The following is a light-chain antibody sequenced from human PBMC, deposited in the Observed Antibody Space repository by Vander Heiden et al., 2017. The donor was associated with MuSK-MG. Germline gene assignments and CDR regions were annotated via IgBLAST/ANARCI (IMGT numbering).Light chain of an antibody. V-gene: IGKV1-33*01. CDR2: DAS. CDR3: QRDDYLPLT. CDR1: QDISNH. Sequence: DIQMTQSPSSLSASVGDRVTITCQASQDISNHLNWYQQKPGKAPKVLIYDASNLKTGVPSRFTASGSGTDFTFTISSLQPEDVATYYSQRDDYLPLTFGGGTKVEIK. J-gene: IGKJ4*01.